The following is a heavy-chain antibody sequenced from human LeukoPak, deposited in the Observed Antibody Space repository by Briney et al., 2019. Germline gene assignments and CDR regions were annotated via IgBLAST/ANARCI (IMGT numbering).Heavy chain of an antibody. CDR3: AGPLKSITARYFDI. CDR2: IIPILGII. Sequence: ASVKDSCKASGGTFSSYAISWVRQAPGQGLEWMGRIIPILGIINYAQKFQGRVTITADKSTSTAYMELSSLRSEDTAVYYCAGPLKSITARYFDIWGRGTLVTVSS. CDR1: GGTFSSYA. V-gene: IGHV1-69*04. D-gene: IGHD6-6*01. J-gene: IGHJ2*01.